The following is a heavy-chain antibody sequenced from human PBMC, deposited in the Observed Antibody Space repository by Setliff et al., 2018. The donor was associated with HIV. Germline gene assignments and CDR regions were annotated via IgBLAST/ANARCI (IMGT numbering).Heavy chain of an antibody. D-gene: IGHD1-1*01. CDR1: GGSIYGSDYY. V-gene: IGHV4-39*01. CDR2: IYYSGST. Sequence: LETLSLTCTVSGGSIYGSDYYWGWIRQPPGKGLESIGSIYYSGSTYYKPSLKSRVTISVDTSKNQFSPKLSSVTAADTAVYYCARQGQLGSEWGQGTLVTVSS. J-gene: IGHJ4*02. CDR3: ARQGQLGSE.